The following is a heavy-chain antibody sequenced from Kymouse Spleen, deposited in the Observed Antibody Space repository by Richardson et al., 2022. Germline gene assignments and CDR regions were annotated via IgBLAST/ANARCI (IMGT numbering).Heavy chain of an antibody. V-gene: IGHV3-13*01. J-gene: IGHJ6*02. CDR3: ARSPITMVRGALDV. Sequence: EVQLVESGGGLVQPGGSLRLSCAASGFTFSSYDMHWVRQATGKGLEWVSAIGTAGDTYYPGSVKGRFTISRENAKNSLYLQMNSLRAGDTAVYYCARSPITMVRGALDVWGQGTTVTVSS. CDR2: IGTAGDT. CDR1: GFTFSSYD. D-gene: IGHD3-10*01.